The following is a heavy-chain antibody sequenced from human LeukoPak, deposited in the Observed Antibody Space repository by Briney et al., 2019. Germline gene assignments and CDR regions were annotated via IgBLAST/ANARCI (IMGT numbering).Heavy chain of an antibody. CDR2: IYTSGGT. Sequence: SETLSLTCTVPGGSISSYYWSWIRQPAGKGLEWIGRIYTSGGTNYNPSLKSRVTMSVDTSKNQFSLKLSSVTAADTAVDCCAREAGGDRQLHYWGQRTLVTVSS. V-gene: IGHV4-4*07. CDR3: AREAGGDRQLHY. J-gene: IGHJ4*02. CDR1: GGSISSYY. D-gene: IGHD2-21*02.